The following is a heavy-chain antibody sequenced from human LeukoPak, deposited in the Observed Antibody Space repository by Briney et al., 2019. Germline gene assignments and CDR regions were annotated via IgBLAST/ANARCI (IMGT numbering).Heavy chain of an antibody. CDR1: GFTFSDYY. D-gene: IGHD3/OR15-3a*01. V-gene: IGHV3-7*01. Sequence: PGGSLRLSCAASGFTFSDYYMSWIRQAPGKGLEWVANIKQDGSEKYYVDSVKGRFTISRDNAKNSLYLQMNSLRAEDTAVYYCARKGGTGSYYYYMDVWGKGTTVTVSS. CDR3: ARKGGTGSYYYYMDV. J-gene: IGHJ6*03. CDR2: IKQDGSEK.